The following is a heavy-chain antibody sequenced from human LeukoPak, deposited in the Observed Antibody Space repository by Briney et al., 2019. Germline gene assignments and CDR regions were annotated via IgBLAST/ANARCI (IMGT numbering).Heavy chain of an antibody. CDR1: GGSISSGSYY. V-gene: IGHV4-61*10. Sequence: PSETLSLTCTVSGGSISSGSYYWSWIRQPAGKGLEWIGYIYYSGSTNYNPSLKSRVTISVDTSKNQFSLKLSSVTAADTAVYYCARDEKGSSWYGIDYWGQGTLVTVSS. CDR3: ARDEKGSSWYGIDY. J-gene: IGHJ4*02. D-gene: IGHD6-13*01. CDR2: IYYSGST.